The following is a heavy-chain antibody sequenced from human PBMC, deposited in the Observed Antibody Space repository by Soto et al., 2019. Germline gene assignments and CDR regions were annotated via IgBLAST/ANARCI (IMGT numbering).Heavy chain of an antibody. CDR3: ARDPSRMYCSSTSCPPTFDY. D-gene: IGHD2-2*01. CDR1: GFTFSSYS. V-gene: IGHV3-48*02. CDR2: ISSSSSTI. J-gene: IGHJ4*02. Sequence: GGSLRLSCAASGFTFSSYSMNWVRQAPGKGLEWVSYISSSSSTIYYADSVKGRFTISRDNAKNSLYLQMNSLRDEDTAVYYCARDPSRMYCSSTSCPPTFDYWGQGTLVTVSS.